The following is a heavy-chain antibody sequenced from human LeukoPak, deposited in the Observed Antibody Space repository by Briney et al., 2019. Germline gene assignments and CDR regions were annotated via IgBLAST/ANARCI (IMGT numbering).Heavy chain of an antibody. D-gene: IGHD1-26*01. V-gene: IGHV5-51*01. J-gene: IGHJ5*02. CDR3: ARLGENVAVGAAGYWFDP. Sequence: GESLKISCKASGYNFPDFWIAWVRQMPGKGLEWMGIIYPDNSNTRYSPSFQGQVTFSADKSINTAYLQWASLKASDTAVYYCARLGENVAVGAAGYWFDPWGQGTPVTVSS. CDR1: GYNFPDFW. CDR2: IYPDNSNT.